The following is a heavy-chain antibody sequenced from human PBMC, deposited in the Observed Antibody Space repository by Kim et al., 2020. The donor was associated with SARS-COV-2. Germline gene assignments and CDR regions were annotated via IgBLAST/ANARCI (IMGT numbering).Heavy chain of an antibody. CDR1: GGSISSGSFH. D-gene: IGHD3-3*01. CDR3: ARSPSELRNYYFYGLDV. J-gene: IGHJ6*02. V-gene: IGHV4-61*02. CDR2: IYPSGPT. Sequence: SETLSLTCTVSGGSISSGSFHWSWIRQPAGRGLDGFGRIYPSGPTNYNPPPKSRVTISLDTSKNQFSLKLSSLTAADTAVYYCARSPSELRNYYFYGLDVWGQGTTVTVSS.